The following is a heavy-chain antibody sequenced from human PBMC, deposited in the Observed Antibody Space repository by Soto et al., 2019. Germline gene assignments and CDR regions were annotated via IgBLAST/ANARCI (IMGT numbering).Heavy chain of an antibody. Sequence: QVQLHESGPGLVKPSETLSLTCNVSGDSIGRFYWSWIRQSAEKGLAWIGRVYSTGGTAYNPALKGRVTISLDRSNNHVSLEMNSVTAADTAVYFCAKDLSGTGLDIWGRGTRVTVSS. D-gene: IGHD1-26*01. CDR1: GDSIGRFY. CDR2: VYSTGGT. V-gene: IGHV4-4*07. CDR3: AKDLSGTGLDI. J-gene: IGHJ6*02.